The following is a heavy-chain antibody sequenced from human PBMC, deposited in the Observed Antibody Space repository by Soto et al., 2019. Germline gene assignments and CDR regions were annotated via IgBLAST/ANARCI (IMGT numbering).Heavy chain of an antibody. CDR3: ARDITISGVVVISDFDS. D-gene: IGHD3-3*01. CDR2: INAGPGNT. Sequence: QVQLVQSGTEVKMPGASVKVSCKASGYTLTSRGIHWVRQAPGQTLEWIGWINAGPGNTKYSPKFRVRLTISTDTSASIVYVELGSLRAEETAVYHCARDITISGVVVISDFDSWCQRTLVTASA. V-gene: IGHV1-3*01. J-gene: IGHJ4*02. CDR1: GYTLTSRG.